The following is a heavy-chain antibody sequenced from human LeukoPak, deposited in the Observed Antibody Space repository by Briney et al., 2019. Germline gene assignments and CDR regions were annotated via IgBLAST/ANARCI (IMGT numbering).Heavy chain of an antibody. CDR3: ARGSSGPYNWFDP. CDR2: INTNTGNP. D-gene: IGHD6-6*01. CDR1: GYTFTSYA. Sequence: GASAKVSCKASGYTFTSYAMNWVRQAPAQGLEWMGWINTNTGNPTYAQGFTGRFVFSLDTSVSTAYLQISSLKAEDTAVYYCARGSSGPYNWFDPWGQGTLVTVSS. J-gene: IGHJ5*02. V-gene: IGHV7-4-1*02.